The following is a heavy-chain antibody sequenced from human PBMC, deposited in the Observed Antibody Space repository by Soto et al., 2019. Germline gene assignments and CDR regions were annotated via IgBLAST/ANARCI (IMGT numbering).Heavy chain of an antibody. CDR2: ISSSSSYI. V-gene: IGHV3-21*01. CDR3: ARDFFDYYDSRRSWFDP. D-gene: IGHD3-22*01. CDR1: GFTFSSYS. J-gene: IGHJ5*02. Sequence: GGSLRLSCAASGFTFSSYSMNWVRQAPVKGLEWVSSISSSSSYIYYADSVKGRFTISRDNAKNSLYLQMNSLRAEDTAVYYCARDFFDYYDSRRSWFDPWGQGTLVTVSS.